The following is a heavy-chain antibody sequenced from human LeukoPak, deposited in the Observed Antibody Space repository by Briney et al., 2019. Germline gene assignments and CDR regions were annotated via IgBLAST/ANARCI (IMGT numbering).Heavy chain of an antibody. Sequence: PGGSLRLSCAASGFTFSSYAMSWVRQAPGKGLEWVSVIYSGGSTYYADPVKGRFTISRDNSKNTLYLQMNSLRAEDTAVYYCARFRTAMAQGYYFDYWGQGTLVTVSS. V-gene: IGHV3-53*01. CDR2: IYSGGST. CDR1: GFTFSSYA. J-gene: IGHJ4*02. D-gene: IGHD5-18*01. CDR3: ARFRTAMAQGYYFDY.